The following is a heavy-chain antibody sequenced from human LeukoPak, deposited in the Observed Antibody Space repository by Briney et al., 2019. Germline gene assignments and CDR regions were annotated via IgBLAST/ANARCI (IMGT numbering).Heavy chain of an antibody. V-gene: IGHV3-21*01. Sequence: GGSLRLSCAASGFTFSDYYMNWIRQAPGKGLEWVSSISSSSSYIYYADSVKGRFTISRDNAKNSLYLQMNSLRAEDTAVYYCARDAGITGTTDLDYWGQGTLVTVSS. CDR1: GFTFSDYY. D-gene: IGHD1-7*01. CDR3: ARDAGITGTTDLDY. J-gene: IGHJ4*02. CDR2: ISSSSSYI.